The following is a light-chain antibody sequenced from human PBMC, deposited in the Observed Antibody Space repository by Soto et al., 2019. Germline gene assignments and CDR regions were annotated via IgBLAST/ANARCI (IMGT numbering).Light chain of an antibody. V-gene: IGLV2-23*02. CDR3: CSDAGSSSYV. J-gene: IGLJ1*01. CDR2: EVT. Sequence: QSVLTQPASVSGSPGQSITISCTRPSSDVWSFNFVSWYQQHPDKAPQVLLYEVTKRPPGVSNRFSGSKSGNTASLTISGLQADDEADYYCCSDAGSSSYVFGTGTKLTVL. CDR1: SSDVWSFNF.